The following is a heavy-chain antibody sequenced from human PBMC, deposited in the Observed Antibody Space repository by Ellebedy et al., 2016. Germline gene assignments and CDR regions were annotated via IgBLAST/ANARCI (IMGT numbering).Heavy chain of an antibody. CDR3: TRDRPIDY. CDR2: IRNKADGETK. CDR1: GFTFGDYA. Sequence: GGSLRLSCTASGFTFGDYAMSWFRQAPGKGLQWVGFIRNKADGETKQYAASVEGRFAISRDDSKSVAYLQMDSLKSEDTAVYYCTRDRPIDYWGQGTLVTVSS. V-gene: IGHV3-49*03. J-gene: IGHJ4*02.